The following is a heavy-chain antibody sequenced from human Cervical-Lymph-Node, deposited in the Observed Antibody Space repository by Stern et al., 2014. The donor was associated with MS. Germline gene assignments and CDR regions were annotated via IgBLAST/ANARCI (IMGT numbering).Heavy chain of an antibody. J-gene: IGHJ4*02. CDR2: INNNGGTT. CDR3: VKEGGQYLVPIHFDS. Sequence: VQLVESGGGLVQPGGSLRLSCSVSGFTFSSYTMHWVRQAAGKGLEYVSGINNNGGTTFYADSVKGRFTISRDNYKNTLFLQMRGLRVEDTAVYYCVKEGGQYLVPIHFDSWGQGSLVTVSS. V-gene: IGHV3-64D*06. D-gene: IGHD3-10*01. CDR1: GFTFSSYT.